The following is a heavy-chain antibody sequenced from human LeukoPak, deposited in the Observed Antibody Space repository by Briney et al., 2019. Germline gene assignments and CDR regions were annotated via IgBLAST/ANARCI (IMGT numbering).Heavy chain of an antibody. V-gene: IGHV1-46*01. Sequence: ASVKVSCKASGDTFTTYYMHWVRQAPGQGFEWMGIINPSIGGASYAQKFQGRVTMTRDTSTNTVYMELSSLRSDDTAVYYCADGGSSGAFDIWGQGTMVTVSS. CDR1: GDTFTTYY. D-gene: IGHD6-19*01. J-gene: IGHJ3*02. CDR2: INPSIGGA. CDR3: ADGGSSGAFDI.